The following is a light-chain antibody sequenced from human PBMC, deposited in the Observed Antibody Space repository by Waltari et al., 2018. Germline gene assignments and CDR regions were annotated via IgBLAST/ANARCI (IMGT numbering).Light chain of an antibody. Sequence: DIRMTQSPSTLSASAGDRVIISCRASQSSSKWLAWYQQKTGKAPKLLIYEASTLQSGVPSRFSGTGSVTDFTLTISSLQPDDFATYYCQQYNSYSLLTFGGGTKVEIK. CDR3: QQYNSYSLLT. J-gene: IGKJ4*01. CDR1: QSSSKW. CDR2: EAS. V-gene: IGKV1-5*03.